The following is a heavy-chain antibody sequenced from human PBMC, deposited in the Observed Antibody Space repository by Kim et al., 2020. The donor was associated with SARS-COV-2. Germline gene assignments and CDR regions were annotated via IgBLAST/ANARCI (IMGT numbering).Heavy chain of an antibody. CDR3: AKDGPSRWGHFDS. Sequence: GGSLRLSCAAFGFTFSSYAMNWIRQTPGKGLEWVSTISNSGSSTYYADSVKGRFTISRDNSKNTLYLQMNSLRAEDTAVYYCAKDGPSRWGHFDSWGQGTLVTVSS. CDR2: ISNSGSST. J-gene: IGHJ4*02. CDR1: GFTFSSYA. D-gene: IGHD4-17*01. V-gene: IGHV3-23*01.